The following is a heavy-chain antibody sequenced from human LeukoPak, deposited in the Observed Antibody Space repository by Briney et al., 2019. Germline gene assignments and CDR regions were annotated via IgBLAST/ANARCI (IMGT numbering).Heavy chain of an antibody. J-gene: IGHJ2*01. CDR2: MNPNSGNT. Sequence: APVKDSCKASGYTFTSYDINWVRQATGQGLEWMGWMNPNSGNTGYAQKFQGRVTMTRNTSISTAYMELSSLRSEDTAVYYCARGYSSGWYPWYFDLWGRGTLVTVSS. V-gene: IGHV1-8*01. CDR3: ARGYSSGWYPWYFDL. CDR1: GYTFTSYD. D-gene: IGHD6-19*01.